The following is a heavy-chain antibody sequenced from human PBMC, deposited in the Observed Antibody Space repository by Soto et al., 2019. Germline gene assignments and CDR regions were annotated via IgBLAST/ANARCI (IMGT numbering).Heavy chain of an antibody. Sequence: QVQLQESGPGLVKPSGTLSLTCTVSGGSVNSDDYYWSWIRQPPGKGLEWIDYIYSSGRTNFNPSLMSRVTLSLDTSRNQFSLKLSSVTAADTAVFFCAREYSMSPEAFDSWGQGTLVSVSS. J-gene: IGHJ4*02. CDR1: GGSVNSDDYY. V-gene: IGHV4-61*08. D-gene: IGHD1-26*01. CDR3: AREYSMSPEAFDS. CDR2: IYSSGRT.